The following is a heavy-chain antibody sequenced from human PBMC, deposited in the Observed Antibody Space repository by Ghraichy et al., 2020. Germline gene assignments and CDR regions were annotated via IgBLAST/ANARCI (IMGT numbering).Heavy chain of an antibody. J-gene: IGHJ4*02. Sequence: GGSLRLSCAASRFPFNSYTIHWVRQAPGKGLEYVAAISGNGGSTYYANSVKGRFTISRDNSKNTLYLQMGSLRIDDMALYYCARGRSSGWYRTTFFDSWGQGSQVTVSS. CDR2: ISGNGGST. CDR3: ARGRSSGWYRTTFFDS. CDR1: RFPFNSYT. D-gene: IGHD6-19*01. V-gene: IGHV3-64*01.